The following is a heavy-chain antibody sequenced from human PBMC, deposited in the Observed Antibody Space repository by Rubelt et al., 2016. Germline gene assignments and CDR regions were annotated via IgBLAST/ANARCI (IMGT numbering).Heavy chain of an antibody. CDR3: ARQYCSSTSCYDYYGMDV. CDR1: GGSISSYY. Sequence: QVQLQESGPGLVKPSETLSLTCTVSGGSISSYYWSWIRQPAGKGLEWIGRIYTSGSTNYNPSLKSRVTMSVETSKNQFFLKLRYGTAADTAVYYCARQYCSSTSCYDYYGMDVWGQGTTVTVSS. D-gene: IGHD2-2*01. V-gene: IGHV4-4*07. CDR2: IYTSGST. J-gene: IGHJ6*02.